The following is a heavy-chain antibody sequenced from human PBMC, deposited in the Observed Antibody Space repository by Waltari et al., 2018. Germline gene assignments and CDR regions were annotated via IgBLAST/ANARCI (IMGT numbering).Heavy chain of an antibody. CDR3: ARSDYGDYGID. J-gene: IGHJ4*02. Sequence: EVQLVESGGGLLQPGGSLRLSCAASGFTVSSNYMSWVRQAPGKGLEWGSVIYSGGNTYYADSVKGRFTISRDSSKNTLYLQMNSLRAEDTAFYYCARSDYGDYGIDWGQGTLVTVSS. CDR2: IYSGGNT. V-gene: IGHV3-53*01. D-gene: IGHD4-17*01. CDR1: GFTVSSNY.